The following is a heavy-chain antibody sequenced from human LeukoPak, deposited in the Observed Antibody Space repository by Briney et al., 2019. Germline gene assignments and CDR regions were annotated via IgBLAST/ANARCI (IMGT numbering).Heavy chain of an antibody. V-gene: IGHV3-30-3*01. D-gene: IGHD3-3*01. Sequence: HPGGSLRLSCAASGFTFSSYAMHWVRQAPGKGLEWVAVISYDGSNKYYADSVKGRFTISRDNSKNTLYLQMNSLRAEDTAVYYCARGDHYDFWSGPSLDPWGQGTLVTVSS. CDR3: ARGDHYDFWSGPSLDP. CDR1: GFTFSSYA. CDR2: ISYDGSNK. J-gene: IGHJ5*02.